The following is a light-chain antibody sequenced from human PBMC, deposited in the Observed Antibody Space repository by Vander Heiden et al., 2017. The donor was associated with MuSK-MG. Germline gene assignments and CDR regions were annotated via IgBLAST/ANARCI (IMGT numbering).Light chain of an antibody. CDR3: QRDATSRPT. Sequence: EIVLPQSAGTLSLSPGERATLSCRASQSVSSSYLARYQQKPGQAPRLRIYGASSRATAIPDRFTPTRSGTAFTLTMSRLEPEDLTVYDSQRDATSRPTFG. CDR2: GAS. CDR1: QSVSSSY. V-gene: IGKV3-20*01. J-gene: IGKJ5*01.